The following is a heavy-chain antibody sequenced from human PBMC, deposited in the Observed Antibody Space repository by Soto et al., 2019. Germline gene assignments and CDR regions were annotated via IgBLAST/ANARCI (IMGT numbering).Heavy chain of an antibody. CDR1: GYTFTSYY. CDR3: ARGYYDILTAIKRVDY. J-gene: IGHJ4*02. Sequence: PSVKVSCKASGYTFTSYYMHWVRQAPGQGLEWMGIINPSGGSTSYAQKFQGRVTMTRDTSTSTVYMELSSLRSEDTAVYYCARGYYDILTAIKRVDYRGQGPPATVAS. D-gene: IGHD3-9*01. V-gene: IGHV1-46*01. CDR2: INPSGGST.